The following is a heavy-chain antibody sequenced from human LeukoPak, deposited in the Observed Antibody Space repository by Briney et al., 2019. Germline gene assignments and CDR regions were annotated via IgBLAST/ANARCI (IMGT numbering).Heavy chain of an antibody. CDR3: AKEEGYSGYGYFDY. CDR1: GFTFTTYW. J-gene: IGHJ4*02. CDR2: IKQDGTEK. Sequence: GGSLRLSCAASGFTFTTYWMSWVRQAPGKGLEWVANIKQDGTEKYYVDSVKGRFTISRDNAKNSLYLQMNSLRVEDTAVYYCAKEEGYSGYGYFDYWGQGTLVTVSS. D-gene: IGHD5-12*01. V-gene: IGHV3-7*01.